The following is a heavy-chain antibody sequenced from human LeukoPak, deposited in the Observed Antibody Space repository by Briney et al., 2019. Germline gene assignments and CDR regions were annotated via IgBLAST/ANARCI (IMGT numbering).Heavy chain of an antibody. CDR2: ISWNSGSI. CDR3: AKEPLYYSGYSYGSSLFDY. J-gene: IGHJ4*02. CDR1: GFTFDDYA. D-gene: IGHD5-18*01. Sequence: PGGSLRLSCAASGFTFDDYAMHWVRQAPGKGLEWVSGISWNSGSIGYADSVKGRFTISRDNSKNTLYLQMNSLRAEDTAVYYCAKEPLYYSGYSYGSSLFDYWGQGTLVTVSS. V-gene: IGHV3-9*01.